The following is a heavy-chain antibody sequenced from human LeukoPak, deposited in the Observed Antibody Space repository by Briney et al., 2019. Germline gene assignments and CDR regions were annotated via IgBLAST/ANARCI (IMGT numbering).Heavy chain of an antibody. V-gene: IGHV3-23*01. Sequence: GGSLRLSCAAPGFTFSTYAMSWLRHAQGKGPEWFSTIPGNGGFTYSADSVKGRFTISRDNSKNTLYLQMNSLRAEDTVVYYCAKGGSSWHYFDYWGQGTLVTVSS. CDR2: IPGNGGFT. CDR3: AKGGSSWHYFDY. J-gene: IGHJ4*02. D-gene: IGHD6-13*01. CDR1: GFTFSTYA.